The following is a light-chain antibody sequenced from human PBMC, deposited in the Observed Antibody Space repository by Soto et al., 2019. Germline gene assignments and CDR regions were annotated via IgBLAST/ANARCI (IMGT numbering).Light chain of an antibody. V-gene: IGKV3-15*01. Sequence: EIVITQSPATLSGSTGDRAILSCRASQSVRNNLAWYQQKPGQAPSLLIYGASTRATGIPARFSGSGSGTEFTLTISSLQSEDFAVYFCHQYNNWSRTFGQGTLLEVK. CDR1: QSVRNN. CDR3: HQYNNWSRT. CDR2: GAS. J-gene: IGKJ5*01.